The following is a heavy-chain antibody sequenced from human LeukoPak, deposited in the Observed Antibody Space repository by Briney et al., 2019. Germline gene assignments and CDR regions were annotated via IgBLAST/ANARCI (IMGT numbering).Heavy chain of an antibody. J-gene: IGHJ4*02. CDR1: GGSISSSSYY. D-gene: IGHD3-10*01. CDR3: ARVSKFHLYYYGSGSPADYYYFDY. Sequence: PSETLSLTCTVSGGSISSSSYYWGWIRQPPGKGLEWIGSIYYSGSTYYNPSLKSRVTISVDTSKNQFSLKLSSVTAADTAVYYCARVSKFHLYYYGSGSPADYYYFDYWGQGTLVTVSS. CDR2: IYYSGST. V-gene: IGHV4-39*01.